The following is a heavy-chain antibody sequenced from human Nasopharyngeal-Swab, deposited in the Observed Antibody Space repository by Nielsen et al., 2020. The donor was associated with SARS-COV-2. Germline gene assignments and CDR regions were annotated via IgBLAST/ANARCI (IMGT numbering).Heavy chain of an antibody. V-gene: IGHV1-18*01. D-gene: IGHD3-16*01. CDR3: ARVGPRKWGDYYGMDV. Sequence: ASVKVSCKASGYTFTSYDISWVRQAPGQGLEWMGWISAYNGNTNYAQKLQGRVTMTTDTSTSTAYMELRSLRSDDTAVYYCARVGPRKWGDYYGMDVWGQGTTVTVSS. CDR2: ISAYNGNT. CDR1: GYTFTSYD. J-gene: IGHJ6*02.